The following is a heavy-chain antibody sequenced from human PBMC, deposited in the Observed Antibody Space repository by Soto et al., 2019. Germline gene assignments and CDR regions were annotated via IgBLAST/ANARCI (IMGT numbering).Heavy chain of an antibody. V-gene: IGHV3-23*01. CDR2: ISGSGADT. CDR3: ARERDEYYYDSSGYYPIFDY. Sequence: PGGSLRLSCAVSGITFRSHALSWVRQAPGKGLEWVSGISGSGADTHYADSVKGRFTISRDNSKNTLSLQMSNLRADDTAVYYCARERDEYYYDSSGYYPIFDYWGQGTLVTVSS. J-gene: IGHJ4*02. D-gene: IGHD3-22*01. CDR1: GITFRSHA.